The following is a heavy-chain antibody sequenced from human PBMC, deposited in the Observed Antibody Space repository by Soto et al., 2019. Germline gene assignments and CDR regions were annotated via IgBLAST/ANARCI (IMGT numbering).Heavy chain of an antibody. D-gene: IGHD6-19*01. CDR2: ISPNSGGT. CDR1: GYVFSAYD. Sequence: ASVKFPCKTSGYVFSAYDIHLVRPAPGQGLEWMGWISPNSGGTKYAQKFQGRVTMTRDTSISTAYMELTRLKSDDTAVYHCTRGGTAWSSSNWFNPWGQGTLVTVSS. V-gene: IGHV1-2*02. J-gene: IGHJ5*02. CDR3: TRGGTAWSSSNWFNP.